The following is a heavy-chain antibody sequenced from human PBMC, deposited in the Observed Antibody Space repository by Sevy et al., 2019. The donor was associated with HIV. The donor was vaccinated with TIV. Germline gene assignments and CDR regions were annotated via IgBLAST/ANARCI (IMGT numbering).Heavy chain of an antibody. CDR1: GFTFSNAW. D-gene: IGHD2-2*01. CDR3: ARDHVVVEPLANYGMDV. J-gene: IGHJ6*02. Sequence: GGSLRLSCAASGFTFSNAWMSWVRQAPGKGLEWISYISSRGSTIYYADSVKGRFTISRDNAKNSLYLQMNSLTAEYTAVYYCARDHVVVEPLANYGMDVWGQGTTVTVSS. CDR2: ISSRGSTI. V-gene: IGHV3-11*01.